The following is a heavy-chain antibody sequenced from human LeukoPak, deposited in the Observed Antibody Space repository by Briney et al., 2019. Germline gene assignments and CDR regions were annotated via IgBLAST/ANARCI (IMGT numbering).Heavy chain of an antibody. CDR3: AKGPGYSYGPGYNWFDP. J-gene: IGHJ5*02. CDR1: GFTFSGSW. CDR2: INQDGGEK. D-gene: IGHD5-18*01. V-gene: IGHV3-7*03. Sequence: GGSLRLSCAASGFTFSGSWMSWVRQAPGKGLEWVASINQDGGEKYSLDSVKGRFTISRDNSKNTLYLQMNSLRAEDTAVYYCAKGPGYSYGPGYNWFDPWGQGTLVTVSS.